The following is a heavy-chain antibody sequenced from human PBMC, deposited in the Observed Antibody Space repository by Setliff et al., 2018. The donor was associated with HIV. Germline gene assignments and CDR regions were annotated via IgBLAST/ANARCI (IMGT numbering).Heavy chain of an antibody. D-gene: IGHD2-8*01. Sequence: KTSETLSLTCTVSGDSISSGGFYWNWIRQHPGKGLEWIGYIYYSGSTYYNPSLKSRLTISVHTSKKQFSLRLSSVTAADTAVYFCARPTTGVGGGAAFDIWGQGTMVTVSS. V-gene: IGHV4-31*03. CDR3: ARPTTGVGGGAAFDI. CDR1: GDSISSGGFY. CDR2: IYYSGST. J-gene: IGHJ3*02.